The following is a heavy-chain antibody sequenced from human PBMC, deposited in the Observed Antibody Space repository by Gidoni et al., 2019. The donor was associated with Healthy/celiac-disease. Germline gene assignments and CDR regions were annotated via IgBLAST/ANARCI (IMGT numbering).Heavy chain of an antibody. CDR2: IKQDGSEK. V-gene: IGHV3-7*01. Sequence: EVQLVESGGGLVQPGGSLRLSCAASGFTFSRYWMSWVRQAPGKGLEWVANIKQDGSEKYYVDSVKGRFTISRDNAKNSLYLQMNSLRAEDTAVYYCARDLGFGELEDYYYGMDVWGQGTTVTVSS. CDR3: ARDLGFGELEDYYYGMDV. J-gene: IGHJ6*02. CDR1: GFTFSRYW. D-gene: IGHD3-10*01.